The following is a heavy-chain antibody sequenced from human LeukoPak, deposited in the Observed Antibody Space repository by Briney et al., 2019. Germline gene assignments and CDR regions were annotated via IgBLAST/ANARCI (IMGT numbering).Heavy chain of an antibody. CDR1: GGSISSYY. V-gene: IGHV4-4*07. Sequence: SETLSLTCTISGGSISSYYWSWIRQPAGKGLEWIGRIYTSGSTNYNPSLKSRVTMSVDTSKNQFSLKLSSVTAADTAVYYCARARLIQRWLLRWFDPWGQGTLVTVSS. D-gene: IGHD5-18*01. CDR3: ARARLIQRWLLRWFDP. CDR2: IYTSGST. J-gene: IGHJ5*02.